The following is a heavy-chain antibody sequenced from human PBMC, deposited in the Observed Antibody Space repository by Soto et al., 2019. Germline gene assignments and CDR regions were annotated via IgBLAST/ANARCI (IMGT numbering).Heavy chain of an antibody. CDR2: IYFNGNT. Sequence: TSDPQSLTCAVSAAYFMKYYGTWIRQPPGKGLEWIGYIYFNGNTNYNPSLKRRVTISVDTSKKQISLNLTSVTDADTAVYFCASVTFGGVVLAHWGQGTLVPV. CDR3: ASVTFGGVVLAH. J-gene: IGHJ4*02. V-gene: IGHV4-59*13. D-gene: IGHD3-16*01. CDR1: AAYFMKYY.